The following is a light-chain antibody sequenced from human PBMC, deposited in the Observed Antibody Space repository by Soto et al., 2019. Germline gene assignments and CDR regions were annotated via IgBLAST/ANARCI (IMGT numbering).Light chain of an antibody. CDR2: EVS. Sequence: QSALTQPASVSGSPGQSIIISCTGTSSDVGDYNFVSWYQQHPGKAPKLMICEVSNRPSGVSSRFSGSKSGNTASLTISGLRAEDEADYYCTSFTTTNIWVFGGGTKLTVL. CDR1: SSDVGDYNF. J-gene: IGLJ3*02. CDR3: TSFTTTNIWV. V-gene: IGLV2-14*01.